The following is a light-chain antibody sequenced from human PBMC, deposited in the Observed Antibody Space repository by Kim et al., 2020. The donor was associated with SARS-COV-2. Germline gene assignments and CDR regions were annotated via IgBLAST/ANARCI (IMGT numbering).Light chain of an antibody. CDR2: ENN. CDR3: QSFDSNIQV. Sequence: NLMLTQPHSVSESPGKTVTISCTRSSGSIASTNVQWYQQRPGTSPTAVIFENNQRPSGVPDRFSGSIDGSSNSASLTISGLKTEDEADYYCQSFDSNIQVFGGGTQLTVL. J-gene: IGLJ3*02. V-gene: IGLV6-57*01. CDR1: SGSIASTN.